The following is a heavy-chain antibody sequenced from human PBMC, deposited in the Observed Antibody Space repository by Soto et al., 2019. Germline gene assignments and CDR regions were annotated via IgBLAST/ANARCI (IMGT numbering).Heavy chain of an antibody. CDR2: IYYTGIT. J-gene: IGHJ4*02. V-gene: IGHV4-59*08. D-gene: IGHD4-17*01. Sequence: QVQLQESGPGLVKPSETLSLTCTVSGASISSYYWSWIRQPPGRGLEWIGFIYYTGITNYNPSLQSRVTISVDTSKTQFSLKLNSVTAADTAVYYCARHAPGDYNCDHWGQGTLVTVSS. CDR1: GASISSYY. CDR3: ARHAPGDYNCDH.